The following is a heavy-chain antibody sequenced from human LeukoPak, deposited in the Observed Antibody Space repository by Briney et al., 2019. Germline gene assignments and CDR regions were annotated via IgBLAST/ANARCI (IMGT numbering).Heavy chain of an antibody. CDR3: ARVQPHYYDSSGYPPDY. CDR2: ISSSGNTI. Sequence: GGSLRLSCAASGFTFSDYYMSWIRQAPRKGLEWVSYISSSGNTIFYTDSVKVRLTLSRDNAKNSLYLQMNSLRAEDTAVYYCARVQPHYYDSSGYPPDYWGQGTLVTVSS. D-gene: IGHD3-22*01. CDR1: GFTFSDYY. J-gene: IGHJ4*02. V-gene: IGHV3-11*01.